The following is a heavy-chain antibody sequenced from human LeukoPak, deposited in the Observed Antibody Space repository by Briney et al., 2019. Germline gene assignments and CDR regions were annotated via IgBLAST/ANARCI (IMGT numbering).Heavy chain of an antibody. V-gene: IGHV3-30*04. CDR3: ARDEGYCSSTSCYVFGDY. D-gene: IGHD2-2*01. J-gene: IGHJ4*02. CDR1: GFTFSSYA. CDR2: ISYDGSNK. Sequence: PGGSLRLSCAASGFTFSSYAMHWVRQAPGKGLEWVAVISYDGSNKYYADSVKGRFTISRDNSKNTLYLQMNSLRSDDTAVYYCARDEGYCSSTSCYVFGDYWGQGTLVTVSS.